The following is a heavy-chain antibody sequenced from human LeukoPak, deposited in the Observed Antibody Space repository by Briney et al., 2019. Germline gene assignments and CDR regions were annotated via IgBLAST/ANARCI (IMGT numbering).Heavy chain of an antibody. Sequence: SETLSLTCTVSGGSISSYYWSWVRQPPGKGLEWSGYIYYSGSTNYNPSLKSRVTISVDTSKNQFSLKLSSVTAADTAVYYCARANPYYFDYWGQGTLVTVSS. V-gene: IGHV4-59*01. D-gene: IGHD1-14*01. CDR1: GGSISSYY. J-gene: IGHJ4*02. CDR2: IYYSGST. CDR3: ARANPYYFDY.